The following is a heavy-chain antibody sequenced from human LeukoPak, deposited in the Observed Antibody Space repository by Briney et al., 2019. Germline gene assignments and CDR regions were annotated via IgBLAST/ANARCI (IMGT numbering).Heavy chain of an antibody. V-gene: IGHV3-48*04. CDR2: ISSSSSTSSTI. CDR3: ARGKILTGYNFDY. J-gene: IGHJ4*02. D-gene: IGHD3-9*01. CDR1: GFTFSSYS. Sequence: GGSLRLSCAASGFTFSSYSMNWVRQAPGKGLDWVSYISSSSSTSSTIYYADSVKGRFTISRDNAKNSLYLQMNSLRAEDTAVYYCARGKILTGYNFDYWGQGTLVTVSS.